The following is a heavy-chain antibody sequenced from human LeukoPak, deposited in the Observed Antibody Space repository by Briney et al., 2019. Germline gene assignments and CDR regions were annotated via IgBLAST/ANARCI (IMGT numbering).Heavy chain of an antibody. CDR3: ARGSRDALDI. CDR1: GGSFSGYY. CDR2: INHSGST. D-gene: IGHD2/OR15-2a*01. V-gene: IGHV4-34*01. Sequence: SETLSLTCAVYGGSFSGYYWSWIRQPPGKGLEWIGEINHSGSTNYNPSLKSRVTISVDTSKNQFSLKLSSVTAADTAVYYCARGSRDALDIWGQGTMVTVSS. J-gene: IGHJ3*02.